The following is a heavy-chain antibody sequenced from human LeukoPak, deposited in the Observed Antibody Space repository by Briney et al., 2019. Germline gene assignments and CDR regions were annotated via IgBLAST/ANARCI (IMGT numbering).Heavy chain of an antibody. D-gene: IGHD6-13*01. Sequence: PSETLSLTCTVSGGSISSGGYYWSWIRQHPGKGLEWIGYIYYSGSTYYNPSLKSRVTISVDTSKNQFSLKLNSVTAADTAVYYCARVKGTAAGVSDYWGQGTLVTVSS. J-gene: IGHJ4*02. V-gene: IGHV4-31*03. CDR2: IYYSGST. CDR3: ARVKGTAAGVSDY. CDR1: GGSISSGGYY.